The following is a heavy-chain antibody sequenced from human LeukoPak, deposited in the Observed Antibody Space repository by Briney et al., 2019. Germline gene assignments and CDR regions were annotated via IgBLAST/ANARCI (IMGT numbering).Heavy chain of an antibody. J-gene: IGHJ6*04. Sequence: PGGSLRLSCAASGFTFSSYGMSWVRQAPGKGLEWVSYISSSGSTIYYADSVKGRFTISRDNAKNTLYLQMNSLRAEDTAVYYCAKERPRGPGGIVVVPAAVGALDVWGKGTTVTISS. CDR2: ISSSGSTI. CDR1: GFTFSSYG. CDR3: AKERPRGPGGIVVVPAAVGALDV. D-gene: IGHD2-2*01. V-gene: IGHV3-48*04.